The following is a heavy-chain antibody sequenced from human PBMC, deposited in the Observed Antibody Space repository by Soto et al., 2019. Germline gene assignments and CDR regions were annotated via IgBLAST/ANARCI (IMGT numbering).Heavy chain of an antibody. V-gene: IGHV3-43*01. CDR2: ITWNGGST. CDR3: AKDIEPIFADDSGLGALDA. Sequence: DVQLVQSGGVVVQPGGSLRLSCAASGFTFDDYTMHWVRQAPGQGLEWVSLITWNGGSTSYADSVKGRFTISRNNYRNSLYFQMNSLRTEDTAFYYCAKDIEPIFADDSGLGALDAWGQGTMVTVSS. CDR1: GFTFDDYT. D-gene: IGHD3-10*01. J-gene: IGHJ3*01.